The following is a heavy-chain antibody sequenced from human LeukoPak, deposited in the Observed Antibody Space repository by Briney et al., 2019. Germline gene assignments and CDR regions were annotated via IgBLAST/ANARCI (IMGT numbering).Heavy chain of an antibody. Sequence: GGSLRLSCAASGFTFTTYWMHWVRHAPGKGLEWVAFISWDGNKKYCADSVEGRFTISRDSPKNTLFLQMNSLRAEDTAVYYCARDLSRSYSVDYWGQGTLVTVSS. CDR3: ARDLSRSYSVDY. V-gene: IGHV3-30*03. CDR2: ISWDGNKK. J-gene: IGHJ4*02. D-gene: IGHD1-26*01. CDR1: GFTFTTYW.